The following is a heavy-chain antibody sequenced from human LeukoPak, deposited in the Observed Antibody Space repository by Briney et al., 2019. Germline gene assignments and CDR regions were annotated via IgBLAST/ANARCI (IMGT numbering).Heavy chain of an antibody. Sequence: ASVKVSCKASGYTFTGYYMHWVRQAPGQGLEWMGWISAYNGNTNYAQKLQGRVTMTTDTSTSTAYMELRSLRSDDTAVYYCARGKGVAIFGVVRPHRPYYMDVWGKGTTVTVSS. D-gene: IGHD3-3*01. CDR3: ARGKGVAIFGVVRPHRPYYMDV. CDR2: ISAYNGNT. CDR1: GYTFTGYY. V-gene: IGHV1-18*04. J-gene: IGHJ6*03.